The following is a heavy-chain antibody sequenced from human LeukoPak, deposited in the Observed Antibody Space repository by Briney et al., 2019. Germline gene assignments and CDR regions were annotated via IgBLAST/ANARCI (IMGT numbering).Heavy chain of an antibody. CDR2: INNDGSYT. Sequence: GGSLRLSCAASGFTFSSYWMHWVRQGPGKELVWVSRINNDGSYTSYVDSVKGRFTISRDNAKSTLYLQMSSLRAEDTAIYYCVKDDGIYRVDYWGQGSLVTVSS. J-gene: IGHJ4*02. CDR3: VKDDGIYRVDY. CDR1: GFTFSSYW. D-gene: IGHD1-26*01. V-gene: IGHV3-74*01.